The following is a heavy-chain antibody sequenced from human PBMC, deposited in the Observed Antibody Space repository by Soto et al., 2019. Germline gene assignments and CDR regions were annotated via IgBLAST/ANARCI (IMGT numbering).Heavy chain of an antibody. V-gene: IGHV1-18*01. CDR2: ISAYNGNT. Sequence: QVQLVQSGAEVKKPGASVKVSCKASGYTFTSYGIIWVRQAPGQGLEWMGWISAYNGNTNYAQKLQGRVTMSTDTSTSTAYMELRSLRSDDTAVYYCARDGLGARPDNYNGMDVWGQGTTVTVSS. J-gene: IGHJ6*02. D-gene: IGHD6-6*01. CDR1: GYTFTSYG. CDR3: ARDGLGARPDNYNGMDV.